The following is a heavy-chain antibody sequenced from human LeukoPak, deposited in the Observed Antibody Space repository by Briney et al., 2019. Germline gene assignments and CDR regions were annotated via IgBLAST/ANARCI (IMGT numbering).Heavy chain of an antibody. Sequence: ASVKVSCKASGYTLTTYDVHWLRQAPGQGLEWVGCISPSNGNRVYADNLQGRVTMTADTSTNTFYMEVRSLKSDDTAVYYCAREFQLFRPPTRYFDSWGQGTLVTVSS. D-gene: IGHD5-12*01. CDR3: AREFQLFRPPTRYFDS. CDR1: GYTLTTYD. J-gene: IGHJ4*02. V-gene: IGHV1-18*01. CDR2: ISPSNGNR.